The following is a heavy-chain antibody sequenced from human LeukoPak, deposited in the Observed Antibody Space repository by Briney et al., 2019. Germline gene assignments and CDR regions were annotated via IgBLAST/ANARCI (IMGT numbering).Heavy chain of an antibody. CDR2: ISAYNGNT. CDR3: ARDRPLWFGEYGLVGDAFDI. J-gene: IGHJ3*02. Sequence: ASVKVSCKASGYTFTSYGISWVRQAPGQGLEWMGWISAYNGNTNYAQKLQGRVTMTTDTSTSTAYMELRSLRSDDTAVYYCARDRPLWFGEYGLVGDAFDIWGQGTMVTVSS. V-gene: IGHV1-18*01. D-gene: IGHD3-10*01. CDR1: GYTFTSYG.